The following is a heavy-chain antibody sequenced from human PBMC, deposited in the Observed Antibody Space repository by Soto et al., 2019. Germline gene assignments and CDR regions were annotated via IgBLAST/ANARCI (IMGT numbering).Heavy chain of an antibody. V-gene: IGHV4-59*01. CDR3: ARGKLGAVAGFDAFDI. D-gene: IGHD6-19*01. CDR2: IYYSGST. CDR1: GGSISSYY. Sequence: SETLSLTCTVSGGSISSYYWSWIRQPPGKGLEWIGYIYYSGSTNYNPSLKSRVTISVDTSKNQFSLKLSSVNAADTAVYYCARGKLGAVAGFDAFDIWGQGTMVTVSS. J-gene: IGHJ3*02.